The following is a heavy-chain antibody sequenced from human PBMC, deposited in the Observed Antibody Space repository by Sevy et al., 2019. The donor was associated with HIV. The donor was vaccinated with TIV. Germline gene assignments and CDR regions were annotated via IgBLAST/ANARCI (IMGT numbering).Heavy chain of an antibody. Sequence: GGSLRLSCAASGFTFSSYSMNWVRQAPGKGLEWVSSISSSSSYIYYADSVKGRFTISRDNAKNSLYLQMNSLRAEDTAVYYCARGARRITMVRGVIWPFDPWGQGTLVTVSS. V-gene: IGHV3-21*01. D-gene: IGHD3-10*01. CDR2: ISSSSSYI. CDR1: GFTFSSYS. J-gene: IGHJ5*02. CDR3: ARGARRITMVRGVIWPFDP.